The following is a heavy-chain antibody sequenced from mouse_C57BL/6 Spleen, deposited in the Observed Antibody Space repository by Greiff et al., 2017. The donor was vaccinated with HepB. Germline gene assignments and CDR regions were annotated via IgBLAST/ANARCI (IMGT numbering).Heavy chain of an antibody. CDR1: GYTFTTYP. D-gene: IGHD2-5*01. J-gene: IGHJ4*01. CDR2: FHPYNDDT. CDR3: STYSNPYYYAMDY. Sequence: QVQLQQSGAELVKPGASVKMSCKASGYTFTTYPIEWMKQNHGKSLEWIGNFHPYNDDTKYNEKFKGKATLTVEKSSSTVYLELSRLTSDDSAVYYCSTYSNPYYYAMDYWGQGTSVTVSS. V-gene: IGHV1-47*01.